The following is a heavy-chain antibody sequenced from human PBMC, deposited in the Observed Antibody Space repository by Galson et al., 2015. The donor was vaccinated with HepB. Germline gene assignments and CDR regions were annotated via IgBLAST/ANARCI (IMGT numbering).Heavy chain of an antibody. J-gene: IGHJ1*01. CDR2: ISSSSSTI. D-gene: IGHD3-22*01. CDR3: ARNYYDSSGYYLEYFQH. V-gene: IGHV3-48*04. CDR1: GFAFSSYS. Sequence: SLRLSCAASGFAFSSYSMNWVRQAPGKGLEWVSYISSSSSTIYYADPVKGRFTISRDNAKNSLYLQMNSLRAEDTAVYYCARNYYDSSGYYLEYFQHWGQGTLVTVSS.